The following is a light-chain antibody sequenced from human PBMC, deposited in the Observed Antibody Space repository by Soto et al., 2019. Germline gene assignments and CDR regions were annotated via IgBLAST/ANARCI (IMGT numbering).Light chain of an antibody. CDR2: GAS. V-gene: IGKV3-20*01. Sequence: EIVLTQSPGTLSLSPGERATLSCRASQSVSSSSLAWYQQTPGQAPRLLIYGASTRATGIPDRFSGSGSGTDFTHTISRLEPEDFAMYYCTQYGSSLKTFGQGTKVEIK. CDR1: QSVSSSS. J-gene: IGKJ1*01. CDR3: TQYGSSLKT.